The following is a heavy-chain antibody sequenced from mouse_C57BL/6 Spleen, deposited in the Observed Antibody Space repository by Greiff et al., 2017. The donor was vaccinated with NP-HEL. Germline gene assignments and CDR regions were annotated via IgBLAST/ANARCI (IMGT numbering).Heavy chain of an antibody. CDR1: GYTFTSYW. V-gene: IGHV1-64*01. J-gene: IGHJ2*01. CDR2: IHPTSGST. CDR3: ARGYYGNYGGD. Sequence: QVQLQQPGAELVKPGASVKLSCKASGYTFTSYWMHWVKQRPGQGLEWIGMIHPTSGSTNYNEKFKSKATLPVDKSSSTAYMQLSSLTSEDSAVDYWARGYYGNYGGDWGQGTTRTVSS. D-gene: IGHD2-1*01.